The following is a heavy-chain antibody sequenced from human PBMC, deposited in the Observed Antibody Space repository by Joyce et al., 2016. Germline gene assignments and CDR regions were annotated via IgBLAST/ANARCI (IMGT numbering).Heavy chain of an antibody. CDR3: ARDNGTPGGGLDV. D-gene: IGHD2-8*01. V-gene: IGHV3-30*04. CDR2: ISSEGRNK. Sequence: QEQLVESGGGVVQPGRSLRLSCAASGFTFTYYAMHWVRQTPGKGLGWVAVISSEGRNKYYADSVKGRFTISRDNSKNTLYLQMNSLRPEDTALFHCARDNGTPGGGLDVWGQGTTVIVSS. CDR1: GFTFTYYA. J-gene: IGHJ6*02.